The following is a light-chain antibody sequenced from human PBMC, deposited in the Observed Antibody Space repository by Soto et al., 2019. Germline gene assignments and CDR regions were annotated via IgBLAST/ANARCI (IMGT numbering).Light chain of an antibody. J-gene: IGKJ4*01. Sequence: DIQMTQSPPTLPATVGDRVTITCRASQSISSKLAWYQQKPGKAPKVLINKASSLQSGVPSRFSGSGPGTEFTLTISSLQPDDFATYYCQQYSRYSFTFGGGTKV. V-gene: IGKV1-5*03. CDR2: KAS. CDR1: QSISSK. CDR3: QQYSRYSFT.